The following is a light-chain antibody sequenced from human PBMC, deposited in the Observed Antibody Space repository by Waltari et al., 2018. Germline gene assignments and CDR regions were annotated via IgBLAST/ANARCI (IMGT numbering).Light chain of an antibody. Sequence: QSALTQPASVSGSPGQSITISCTRTRGDVGSYNLVSWYQQHPGKAPKLMIYEGSKRPSGVSNRFSGSKSGNTASLTISGLQAEDEADYYCCSYAGSTSYVFGTGTKVTVL. J-gene: IGLJ1*01. CDR3: CSYAGSTSYV. CDR2: EGS. CDR1: RGDVGSYNL. V-gene: IGLV2-23*01.